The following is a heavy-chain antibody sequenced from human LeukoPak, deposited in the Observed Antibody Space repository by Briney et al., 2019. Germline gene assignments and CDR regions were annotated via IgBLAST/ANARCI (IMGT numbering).Heavy chain of an antibody. CDR3: AKATYYDIWAHDY. V-gene: IGHV3-23*01. J-gene: IGHJ4*02. D-gene: IGHD3-9*01. Sequence: GGSLRLSCAASGFTFSTYAMTWVRQAPGKGLEWVSAISGSGGRTYYADSVKGRFTISRDNSKTTLWLQMNSLRAEDTAVYYCAKATYYDIWAHDYWGQGTLVTVSS. CDR2: ISGSGGRT. CDR1: GFTFSTYA.